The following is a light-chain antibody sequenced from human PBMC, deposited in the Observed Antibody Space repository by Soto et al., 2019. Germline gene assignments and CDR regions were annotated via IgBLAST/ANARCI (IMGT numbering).Light chain of an antibody. V-gene: IGKV3-15*01. Sequence: EMVMTQSPATLSVSPGERATLSCRASQSVSSNLAWYQQKPGQAPRLLIYGASTRATGIPDRFSGSGSGTDFTLTISSLQAEDVALYYCQQYYSSITFGQGTRLEIK. CDR2: GAS. CDR1: QSVSSN. J-gene: IGKJ5*01. CDR3: QQYYSSIT.